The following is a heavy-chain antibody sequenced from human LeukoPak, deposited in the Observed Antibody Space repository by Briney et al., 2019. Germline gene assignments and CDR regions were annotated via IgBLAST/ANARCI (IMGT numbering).Heavy chain of an antibody. D-gene: IGHD6-19*01. V-gene: IGHV3-7*01. Sequence: AGGSLRLSCAASGFTFSSYAMSWVRQAPGKGLEWVANIKQDGSEKYYVDSVKGRFTISRDNAKNSLYLQMNSLRAEDTAVYYCARVVQWLGFDYWGQGTLVTVSS. CDR2: IKQDGSEK. CDR3: ARVVQWLGFDY. J-gene: IGHJ4*02. CDR1: GFTFSSYA.